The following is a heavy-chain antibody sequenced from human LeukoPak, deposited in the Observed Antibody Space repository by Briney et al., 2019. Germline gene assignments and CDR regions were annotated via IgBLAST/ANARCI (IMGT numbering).Heavy chain of an antibody. Sequence: SGPTLVKPTQTLTLTCTVSGFSLSTSGMGVGWIRQPPGKALEWLALIYWDDDERHSPSLKSRLTITKDTSKNQVVLTMTNMDPVDTATYYCARLQRGNYQYYFDYWGQGSLVTVSS. J-gene: IGHJ4*02. CDR2: IYWDDDE. CDR3: ARLQRGNYQYYFDY. CDR1: GFSLSTSGMG. D-gene: IGHD1-26*01. V-gene: IGHV2-5*02.